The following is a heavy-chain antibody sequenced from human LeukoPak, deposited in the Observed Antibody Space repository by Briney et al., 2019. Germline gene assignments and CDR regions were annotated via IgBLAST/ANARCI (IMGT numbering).Heavy chain of an antibody. V-gene: IGHV3-21*01. J-gene: IGHJ4*02. Sequence: GGSLRLSCAASGFTFSNYAMSWVRQAPGKGLEWVSHISGSGGDTYYADSVKGRFTISRDNAKNSLYLQMNSLRTEDTAVYYCARDGRQDSSGYYYIYWGQGTLVTVSS. CDR1: GFTFSNYA. CDR2: ISGSGGDT. CDR3: ARDGRQDSSGYYYIY. D-gene: IGHD3-22*01.